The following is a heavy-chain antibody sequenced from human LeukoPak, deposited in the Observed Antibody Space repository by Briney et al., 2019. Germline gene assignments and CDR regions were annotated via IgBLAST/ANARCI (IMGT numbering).Heavy chain of an antibody. J-gene: IGHJ6*02. D-gene: IGHD2-21*02. CDR1: GFTVSSNY. CDR3: ARLGDDYYGMDV. CDR2: IYSGGST. Sequence: GGSLRLSCAASGFTVSSNYMSWVRQAPGKGLEWVSVIYSGGSTYYADSVKGRFTISRDNSKNTLYLQMNSLRAEDTAVYYCARLGDDYYGMDVWGQGTTVTVSS. V-gene: IGHV3-53*01.